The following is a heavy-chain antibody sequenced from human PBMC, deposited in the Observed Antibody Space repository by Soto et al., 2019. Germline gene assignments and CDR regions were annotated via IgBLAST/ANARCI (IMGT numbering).Heavy chain of an antibody. J-gene: IGHJ6*02. CDR1: GYTFTSYG. CDR3: ARDYIVVVPAAIRYYGMDV. CDR2: ISAYNGNT. Sequence: ASVKVSCKASGYTFTSYGISWVRQAPGQGLEWMGWISAYNGNTNYAQKLQGRVTMTTDTSTSTAYMELRSLRSEDTAVYYCARDYIVVVPAAIRYYGMDVWGQGTTVTVSS. D-gene: IGHD2-2*01. V-gene: IGHV1-18*01.